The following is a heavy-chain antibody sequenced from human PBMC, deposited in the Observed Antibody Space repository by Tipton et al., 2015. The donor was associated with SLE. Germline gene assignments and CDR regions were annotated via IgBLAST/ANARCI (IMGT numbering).Heavy chain of an antibody. J-gene: IGHJ4*02. D-gene: IGHD3-9*01. Sequence: LRLSCTVSGGSISSGSYYWSWIRQPAGKGLEWIGRIYTSGSTNYNPSLRSRVTISVDTSKNQFSLKLSSVTAADTAVYYCASYVLRYFDWSFDYWGQGTLVTVSS. CDR2: IYTSGST. V-gene: IGHV4-61*02. CDR3: ASYVLRYFDWSFDY. CDR1: GGSISSGSYY.